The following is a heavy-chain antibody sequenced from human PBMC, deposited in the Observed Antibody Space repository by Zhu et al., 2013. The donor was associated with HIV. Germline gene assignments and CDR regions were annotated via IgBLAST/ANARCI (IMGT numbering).Heavy chain of an antibody. CDR2: IIPIFGTA. J-gene: IGHJ6*02. D-gene: IGHD1-26*01. CDR1: GGTFSSYA. V-gene: IGHV1-69*01. Sequence: QVQLVQSGAEVKKPGSSVKVSCKASGGTFSSYAISWVRQAPGQGLEWMGGIIPIFGTANYAQKFQGRVTITADESTSTAYMELSSLRSEGTAVYYCARDQMRIVGAMEETNYYYYYGMGRLGPRDHGSPSP. CDR3: ARDQMRIVGAMEETNYYYYYGMGR.